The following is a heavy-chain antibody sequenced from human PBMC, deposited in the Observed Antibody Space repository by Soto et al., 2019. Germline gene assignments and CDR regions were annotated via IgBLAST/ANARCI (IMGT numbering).Heavy chain of an antibody. CDR3: ARRIVATETLDY. V-gene: IGHV4-59*08. Sequence: SETLSLTCTVSGDSISGYYWTWIRQPPGKGLEWIGFIYYAGSTKYNPSLNSRVTISVDTSKNQFSLTVTSVTAADTAVYYCARRIVATETLDYWGQGTLVTVSS. D-gene: IGHD5-12*01. CDR1: GDSISGYY. CDR2: IYYAGST. J-gene: IGHJ4*02.